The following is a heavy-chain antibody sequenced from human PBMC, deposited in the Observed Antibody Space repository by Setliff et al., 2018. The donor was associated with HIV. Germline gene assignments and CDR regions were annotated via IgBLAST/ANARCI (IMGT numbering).Heavy chain of an antibody. J-gene: IGHJ4*02. CDR3: ARQAWHYDRDGYFIDY. D-gene: IGHD3-22*01. CDR2: IYQNGNT. CDR1: GYFISNGYY. Sequence: SETLSLTCSVSGYFISNGYYWGWIRQPPGKGLEWVGTIYQNGNTYYSPSLESRVSVSMDMSRNNFSVKLNSATAADTAVYYCARQAWHYDRDGYFIDYWGQGKLVTVSS. V-gene: IGHV4-38-2*02.